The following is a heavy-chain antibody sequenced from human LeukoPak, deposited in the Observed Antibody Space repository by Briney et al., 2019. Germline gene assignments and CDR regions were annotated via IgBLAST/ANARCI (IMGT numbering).Heavy chain of an antibody. CDR2: IIPIFGTA. J-gene: IGHJ4*02. CDR3: ALTKAFDWLLYV. CDR1: GGTFSRYA. Sequence: GASVKVSCKASGGTFSRYAISWVRQAPGQGLEWMGGIIPIFGTANYAQKFQGRVTITADKSTSTAYMELSSLRSEDTAVYYCALTKAFDWLLYVWGQGTLVTVSS. V-gene: IGHV1-69*06. D-gene: IGHD3-9*01.